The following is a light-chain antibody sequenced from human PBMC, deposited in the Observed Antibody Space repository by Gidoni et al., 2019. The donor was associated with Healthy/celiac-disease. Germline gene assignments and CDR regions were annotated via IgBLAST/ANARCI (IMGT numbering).Light chain of an antibody. CDR1: QSISSY. CDR3: QQSYSTPRT. J-gene: IGKJ1*01. Sequence: EIQMTQSPSSLSASVGDRGTIACRASQSISSYFNLYKQKQGKAPKLLSYAASSLQSGVPSRFSGSGSGTSLTLTISSLQPADFPTYSCQQSYSTPRTFGHXTQVEIK. CDR2: AAS. V-gene: IGKV1-39*01.